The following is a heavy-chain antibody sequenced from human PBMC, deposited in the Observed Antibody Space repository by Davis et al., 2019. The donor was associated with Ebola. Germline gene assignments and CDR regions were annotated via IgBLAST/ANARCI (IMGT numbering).Heavy chain of an antibody. CDR1: GFIFSNYW. D-gene: IGHD3-22*01. J-gene: IGHJ4*02. CDR2: ISYDGNYE. CDR3: ARYYYDSNGVQGLDY. V-gene: IGHV3-30*03. Sequence: GESLKISCAASGFIFSNYWMSWVRQAPGKGLEWVAAISYDGNYEYYADSVKGRFTISRDNSKNTLYLQMNSLRPDDTAVFFCARYYYDSNGVQGLDYWGQGTLVTVSS.